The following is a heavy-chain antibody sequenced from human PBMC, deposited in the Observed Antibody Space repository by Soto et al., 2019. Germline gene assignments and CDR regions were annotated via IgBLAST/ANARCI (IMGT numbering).Heavy chain of an antibody. D-gene: IGHD6-6*01. J-gene: IGHJ3*02. CDR2: IDPSDSYT. V-gene: IGHV5-10-1*01. CDR3: ASLKSIAARPGAFDI. Sequence: GESLKISCKGSGYSFTSYWISWVRQMPGKGLEWMGRIDPSDSYTNYSPSFQGHVTISADKSISTAYLQWSSLKASDTAMYYCASLKSIAARPGAFDIWGQGTMVTVSS. CDR1: GYSFTSYW.